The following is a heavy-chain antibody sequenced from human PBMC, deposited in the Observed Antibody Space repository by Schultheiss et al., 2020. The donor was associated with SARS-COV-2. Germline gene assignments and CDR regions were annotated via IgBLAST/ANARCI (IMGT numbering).Heavy chain of an antibody. D-gene: IGHD2-15*01. J-gene: IGHJ4*02. CDR1: GYSFTSYW. CDR3: ARPDCSGGICFFDY. CDR2: IYPGDSDT. Sequence: GGSLRLSCKGSGYSFTSYWIGWVRQMPGKGLEWMGIIYPGDSDTRYSQSFQGQVTISAEKSISTAYLQWSSLKASDTATYYCARPDCSGGICFFDYWGQGTLVTVSS. V-gene: IGHV5-51*01.